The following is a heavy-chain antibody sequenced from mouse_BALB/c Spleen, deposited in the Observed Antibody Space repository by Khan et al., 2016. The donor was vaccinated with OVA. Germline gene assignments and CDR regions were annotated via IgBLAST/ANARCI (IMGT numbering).Heavy chain of an antibody. CDR3: TKSGYGSFAY. CDR1: GYTFTSYY. CDR2: INPSSGGT. V-gene: IGHV1S81*02. D-gene: IGHD2-2*01. Sequence: QVQLQQSGAELVKPGASVRLSCKASGYTFTSYYLYWVKQRPGKGLEWIGDINPSSGGTNFNEKFKSKATLTVDKASSTEYIQLNSLTSEDSAVYYCTKSGYGSFAYWGQGTLVTVSA. J-gene: IGHJ3*01.